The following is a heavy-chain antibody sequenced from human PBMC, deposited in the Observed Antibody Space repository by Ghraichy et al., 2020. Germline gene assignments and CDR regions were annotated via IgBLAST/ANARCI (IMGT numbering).Heavy chain of an antibody. V-gene: IGHV3-53*01. CDR3: ARSINYSDSSGYSNYFDY. Sequence: GGSLRLSCAASGFTVSSNYMSWVRQAPGKGLEWVSVIYSGGSTFYADSVKGRFTISRDISKNTLYLQMNSLRAEDTAFYYCARSINYSDSSGYSNYFDYWGRGTLVTVSS. CDR2: IYSGGST. D-gene: IGHD3-22*01. J-gene: IGHJ4*02. CDR1: GFTVSSNY.